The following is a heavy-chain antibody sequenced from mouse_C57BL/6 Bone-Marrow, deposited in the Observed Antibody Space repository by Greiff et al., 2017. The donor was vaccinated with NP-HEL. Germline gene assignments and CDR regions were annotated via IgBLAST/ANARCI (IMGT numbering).Heavy chain of an antibody. CDR3: ARESRKYYGSSPRGYYAMDY. CDR1: GYTFTSYW. CDR2: IDPSDSYT. D-gene: IGHD1-1*01. Sequence: VQLQQPGAELVMPGASVKLSCKASGYTFTSYWMHWVKQMPGQGLEWIGEIDPSDSYTNYNQKFKGKSTLTVDKSSSTAYMQLSSLTSEDSAVYYCARESRKYYGSSPRGYYAMDYWGQGTSVTVSS. J-gene: IGHJ4*01. V-gene: IGHV1-69*01.